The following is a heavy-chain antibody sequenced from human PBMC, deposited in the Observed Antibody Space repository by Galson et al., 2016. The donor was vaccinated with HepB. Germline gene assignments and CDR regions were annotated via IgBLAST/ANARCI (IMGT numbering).Heavy chain of an antibody. CDR3: ARGGGHGFFDY. D-gene: IGHD3-10*01. V-gene: IGHV3-33*01. CDR2: MWNDAKSK. J-gene: IGHJ4*02. Sequence: SLRLSCAASGFTFSLSGMHWVRQAPGKGLEWVAIMWNDAKSKYYADSVQGRFTISRDNSKNTLFLQMNSLRAEDTALYYCARGGGHGFFDYWGQGTQVTVSS. CDR1: GFTFSLSG.